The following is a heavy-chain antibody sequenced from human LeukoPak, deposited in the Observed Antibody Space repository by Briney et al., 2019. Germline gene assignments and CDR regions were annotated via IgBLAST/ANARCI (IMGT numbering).Heavy chain of an antibody. CDR1: GYSISSGYY. V-gene: IGHV4-38-2*01. J-gene: IGHJ2*01. Sequence: SETLSLTCAVSGYSISSGYYWGWIRQPPGKGLEWIGSIYHSGSTYYNPSLKSRVTISVHTSKNQFSLKLSSVTAADTAVYYCARTVTTVYWYFDLWGRGTLVTVSS. CDR3: ARTVTTVYWYFDL. D-gene: IGHD4-11*01. CDR2: IYHSGST.